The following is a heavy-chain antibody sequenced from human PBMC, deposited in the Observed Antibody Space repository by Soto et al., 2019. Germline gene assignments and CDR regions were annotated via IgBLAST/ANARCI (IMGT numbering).Heavy chain of an antibody. CDR2: INRDGSKK. Sequence: EVQLEESGGDLVQPGGSLRLSCADSVFTLSAYWLTWVRQAPGKGLEWVANINRDGSKKSYLDSVMGRFTISRDNVGNSLYLQMDSLRADDTALYYCARDVSPGSSSLYLDAFDIWGQGTMVTVSS. CDR3: ARDVSPGSSSLYLDAFDI. CDR1: VFTLSAYW. D-gene: IGHD6-13*01. V-gene: IGHV3-7*05. J-gene: IGHJ3*02.